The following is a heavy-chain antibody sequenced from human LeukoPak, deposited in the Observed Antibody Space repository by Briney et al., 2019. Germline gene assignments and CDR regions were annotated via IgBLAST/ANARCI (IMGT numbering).Heavy chain of an antibody. Sequence: PGRSLRLSCAASGFTFDDYAMHWGRQAPGKGLEWVSGISWNSGSIGYEDTVKGRFTISRDNAKNYLYLQMNSLRAEDTAVYYCAKVPQRYCIGWYGSGVDYWGQGTLVTVSS. CDR1: GFTFDDYA. CDR2: ISWNSGSI. D-gene: IGHD6-19*01. J-gene: IGHJ4*02. V-gene: IGHV3-9*01. CDR3: AKVPQRYCIGWYGSGVDY.